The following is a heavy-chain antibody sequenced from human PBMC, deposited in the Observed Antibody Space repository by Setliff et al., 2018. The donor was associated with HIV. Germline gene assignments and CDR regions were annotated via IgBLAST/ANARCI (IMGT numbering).Heavy chain of an antibody. CDR3: TRGPCSKVVTTDTFDI. Sequence: ASVKVSCKASGYIFGHYGINWVRQAPGQGLEWMGWISGHNGNTNSAQKVQGRVSMTTDTSTSTAYMELRSLRSDAAAVYYCTRGPCSKVVTTDTFDIWSQGTMVTVSS. CDR1: GYIFGHYG. V-gene: IGHV1-18*01. CDR2: ISGHNGNT. D-gene: IGHD2-2*01. J-gene: IGHJ3*02.